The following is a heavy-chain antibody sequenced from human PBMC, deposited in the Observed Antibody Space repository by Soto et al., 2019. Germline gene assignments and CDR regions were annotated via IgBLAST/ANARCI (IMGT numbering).Heavy chain of an antibody. CDR1: GFNISSYG. CDR3: ARLTVGEEKVELRPRGYRLLYYGMDV. V-gene: IGHV3-33*01. CDR2: IWYDGSNK. D-gene: IGHD1-7*01. Sequence: PGGSLRLSCAASGFNISSYGMHRVLQAPGKRLEWVAVIWYDGSNKYYADSVKGRFTISRDNSKNTLYLQMNSLRAEDTAVYYCARLTVGEEKVELRPRGYRLLYYGMDVWGQGTTVTVSS. J-gene: IGHJ6*02.